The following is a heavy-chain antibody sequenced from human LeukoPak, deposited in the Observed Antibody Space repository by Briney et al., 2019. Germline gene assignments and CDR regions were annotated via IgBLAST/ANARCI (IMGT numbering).Heavy chain of an antibody. CDR1: GGSISSYY. Sequence: SETLSLTCTVSGGSISSYYWSWIRQPAGKGLEWIGRIYTSGSTNYNPSLKSRVTMPVDTSKNQFSLKLSSVTAADTAVYYCAFTGYDSSGYYPFDYWGQGTLVTVSS. J-gene: IGHJ4*02. CDR3: AFTGYDSSGYYPFDY. D-gene: IGHD3-22*01. CDR2: IYTSGST. V-gene: IGHV4-4*07.